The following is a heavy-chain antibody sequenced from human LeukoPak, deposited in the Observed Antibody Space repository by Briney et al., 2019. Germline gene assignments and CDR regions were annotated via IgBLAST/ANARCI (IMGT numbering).Heavy chain of an antibody. CDR2: IKSDGSSR. CDR1: GFPFSNYW. J-gene: IGHJ4*02. Sequence: PGGSLRLSCAASGFPFSNYWTHWVRQATGKGLVWVARIKSDGSSRNYADSVKGRFTVSRDNAKSTLYMQMNSLRTEDTAVYYFKQNAEYDILTGHSQVDYWGQGTLVTVSS. CDR3: KQNAEYDILTGHSQVDY. V-gene: IGHV3-74*01. D-gene: IGHD3-9*01.